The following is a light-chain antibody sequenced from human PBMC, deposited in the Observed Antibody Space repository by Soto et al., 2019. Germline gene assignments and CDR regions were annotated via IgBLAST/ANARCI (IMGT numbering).Light chain of an antibody. CDR1: SSDVGSYNR. Sequence: QSALTQPPSMSGSPGQSVTISCTRTSSDVGSYNRLSWYQQPPGTAPKLIMYEVNTRPSGVPDRFSGSKSGSTASLTISGLQAEDEADYYCSLYISGSTYVFGTGTKVTVL. CDR2: EVN. J-gene: IGLJ1*01. CDR3: SLYISGSTYV. V-gene: IGLV2-18*01.